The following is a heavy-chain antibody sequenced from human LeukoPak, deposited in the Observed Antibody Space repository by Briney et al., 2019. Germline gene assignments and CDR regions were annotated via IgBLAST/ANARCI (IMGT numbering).Heavy chain of an antibody. D-gene: IGHD3-22*01. Sequence: ASVKVSCKVSGYILTELSMHWVRQAPGKGLEWMGGFDPEDGETIYAQKFQGRVTMTEDTSTDTAYMELSSLRSEDTAVYYCATWGVVVITFGYWGQGTLVTVSS. CDR1: GYILTELS. CDR3: ATWGVVVITFGY. V-gene: IGHV1-24*01. CDR2: FDPEDGET. J-gene: IGHJ4*02.